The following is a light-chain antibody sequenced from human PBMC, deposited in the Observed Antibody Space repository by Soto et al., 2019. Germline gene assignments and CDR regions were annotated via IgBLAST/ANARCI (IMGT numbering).Light chain of an antibody. J-gene: IGKJ2*01. Sequence: DIVLTQSPDTLSLSPGERATLSCRASQSVSSNYLAWYQQKPGQAPRLLIYGASTRATGIPDRFSGSGSRTDFTLTISRLEPEDFAVYYGQQYGSSSYTFGQGTRLEIK. CDR1: QSVSSNY. V-gene: IGKV3-20*01. CDR3: QQYGSSSYT. CDR2: GAS.